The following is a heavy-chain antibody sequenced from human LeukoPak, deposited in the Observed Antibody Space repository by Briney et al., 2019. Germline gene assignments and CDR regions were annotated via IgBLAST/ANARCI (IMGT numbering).Heavy chain of an antibody. CDR2: IFQSGST. J-gene: IGHJ4*02. D-gene: IGHD2-2*02. V-gene: IGHV4-30-2*01. CDR3: ARWGNVAAAIGLENYYFDY. Sequence: SQTLSLTCAVSGGSISSGDYSWSWIRQPPGKGLEWIGYIFQSGSTYYNPSLKSRVTISVDTSKNQFSLKLSSVTAADTAVYYCARWGNVAAAIGLENYYFDYWGQGTLVTVSP. CDR1: GGSISSGDYS.